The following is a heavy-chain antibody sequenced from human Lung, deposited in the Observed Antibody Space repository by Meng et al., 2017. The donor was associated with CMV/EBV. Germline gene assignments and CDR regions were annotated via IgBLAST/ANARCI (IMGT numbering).Heavy chain of an antibody. CDR3: AAAPHRVGTDCCALES. J-gene: IGHJ5*01. Sequence: GGSLSLSCAASAFTVSSKYMSWVRRAPGKGLQWVSLIYSDGTTYYAESGKGRFTISRDVSKNTLYLQMNSLRAEYTAVYYCAAAPHRVGTDCCALESWGQGTQVTVSS. CDR2: IYSDGTT. D-gene: IGHD2-21*01. V-gene: IGHV3-53*01. CDR1: AFTVSSKY.